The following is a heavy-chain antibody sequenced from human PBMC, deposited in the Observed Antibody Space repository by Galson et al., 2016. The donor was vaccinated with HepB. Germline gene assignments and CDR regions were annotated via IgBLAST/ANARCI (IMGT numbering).Heavy chain of an antibody. V-gene: IGHV3-33*01. Sequence: SLRLSCAASGFTFSSFGMHWVRQAPGKGLEWVEIICYDGSKQYHKDPVQGRFSISRDNSKNTLYLEMNSLRVEDTAVYYCAREAYHWGGYFHTATLDSWGQGTLVTVTS. CDR3: AREAYHWGGYFHTATLDS. CDR1: GFTFSSFG. CDR2: ICYDGSKQ. D-gene: IGHD3-3*01. J-gene: IGHJ4*02.